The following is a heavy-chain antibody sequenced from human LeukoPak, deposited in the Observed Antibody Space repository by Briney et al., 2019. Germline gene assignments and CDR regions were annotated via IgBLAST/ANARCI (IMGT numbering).Heavy chain of an antibody. Sequence: SETLSLTCTVSGGSISSSSYYWSWIRQPAGKGLEWIGRIYAGGTASYNPSLKSRVTISVDTSKNQFSLKLSSVTAADTAVYYCARVAGPYYYDSSGPFDYWGQGSLVTVSS. V-gene: IGHV4-61*02. D-gene: IGHD3-22*01. CDR2: IYAGGTA. CDR3: ARVAGPYYYDSSGPFDY. CDR1: GGSISSSSYY. J-gene: IGHJ4*02.